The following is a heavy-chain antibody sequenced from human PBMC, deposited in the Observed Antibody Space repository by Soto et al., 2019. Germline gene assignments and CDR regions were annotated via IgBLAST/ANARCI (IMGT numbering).Heavy chain of an antibody. Sequence: SGPTLVNPTQTLTLTCTFSGFSLSTTGAGVGWIRQPPGKALEWVALIYWNDDKRYSPSPKSRLTITKDTSKNQVILTMTNLDPVDTATYYCAHREGWSGDSFGYLDYWGQGTLVTVSS. CDR3: AHREGWSGDSFGYLDY. V-gene: IGHV2-5*01. CDR2: IYWNDDK. D-gene: IGHD5-18*01. J-gene: IGHJ4*02. CDR1: GFSLSTTGAG.